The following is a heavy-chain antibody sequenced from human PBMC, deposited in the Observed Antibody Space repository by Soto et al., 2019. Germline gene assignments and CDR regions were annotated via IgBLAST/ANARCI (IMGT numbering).Heavy chain of an antibody. Sequence: GGSLRLSCAASGFTFDDYGMSWVRQAPGKGLEWVSGINWNGGSTGYADSVKGRFTISRDNAKNSLYLQMNSLRAEDTALYYCARLPREWLFSAWFDPWGQGTLVTVSS. J-gene: IGHJ5*02. CDR2: INWNGGST. D-gene: IGHD3-3*01. CDR1: GFTFDDYG. V-gene: IGHV3-20*04. CDR3: ARLPREWLFSAWFDP.